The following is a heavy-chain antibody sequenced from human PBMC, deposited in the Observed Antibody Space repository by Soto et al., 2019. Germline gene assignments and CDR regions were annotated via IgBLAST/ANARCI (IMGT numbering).Heavy chain of an antibody. CDR3: AGRYCTNGVCYTNYYYYIDV. Sequence: EVQLLESGGGLVQPGGSLRLSCAASGFTFSTYAMSWVRQAPGKGLEWVSTITTSGGNTYYADSVQGRFTNSRDNSKNTLYLQMNSLRAEDTAVYYCAGRYCTNGVCYTNYYYYIDVWGKGTTVTVSS. V-gene: IGHV3-23*01. CDR2: ITTSGGNT. D-gene: IGHD2-8*01. J-gene: IGHJ6*03. CDR1: GFTFSTYA.